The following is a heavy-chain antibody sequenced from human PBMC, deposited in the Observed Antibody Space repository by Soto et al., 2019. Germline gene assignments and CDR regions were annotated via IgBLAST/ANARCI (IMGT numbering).Heavy chain of an antibody. CDR1: GGSISSGVYY. Sequence: PSETLSLTCTVSGGSISSGVYYWSWIRQNPGKGLEWIGYIYYSGSTYYNPSLKSRVTISVDTSKNQFSLKLSSVTAADTAVYYCAGGIFGVVIDAFDIWGQGTMVTVSS. J-gene: IGHJ3*02. D-gene: IGHD3-3*01. CDR3: AGGIFGVVIDAFDI. CDR2: IYYSGST. V-gene: IGHV4-61*08.